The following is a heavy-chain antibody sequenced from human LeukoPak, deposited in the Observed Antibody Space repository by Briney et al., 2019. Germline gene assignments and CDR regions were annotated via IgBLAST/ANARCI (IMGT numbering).Heavy chain of an antibody. J-gene: IGHJ4*02. CDR2: IVVGSGNT. D-gene: IGHD1-26*01. Sequence: SVKVSCKASGFTFSSSVMHWVRQARGQGLEWIGWIVVGSGNTNYAQKFLEKVTMTRDMSTRTAYMELSSLSFEDTAVYYCAAELSVGKTYFDSWGQGTLVSVSS. V-gene: IGHV1-58*02. CDR1: GFTFSSSV. CDR3: AAELSVGKTYFDS.